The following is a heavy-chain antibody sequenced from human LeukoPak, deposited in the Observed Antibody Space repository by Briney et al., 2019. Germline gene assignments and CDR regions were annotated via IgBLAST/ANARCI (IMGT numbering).Heavy chain of an antibody. CDR3: ARDHLRSGGSPLPYYYGMDV. CDR1: GYTFTGYY. D-gene: IGHD2-15*01. CDR2: INPNSGGT. V-gene: IGHV1-2*02. Sequence: ASVKVSCKASGYTFTGYYMHWVRQAPGQGLEWMGWINPNSGGTNYAQKFQGRVTMTRDTSISTAYMELSRLRSDDTAVYYCARDHLRSGGSPLPYYYGMDVWGQGTTVTVSS. J-gene: IGHJ6*02.